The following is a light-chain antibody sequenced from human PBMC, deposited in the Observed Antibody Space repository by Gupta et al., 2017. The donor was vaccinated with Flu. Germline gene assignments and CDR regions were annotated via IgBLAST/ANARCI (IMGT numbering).Light chain of an antibody. Sequence: DIVMTQSPDSLAVSLGERATINCKSSQSVLYNSNNKNYLAWYQQKPGQPTKLLIYWASTRQFGVPDRFSGSGSGTDFTLTISSLQAEDVAVYYCQQYYTTPHTFGQGTKLEIK. V-gene: IGKV4-1*01. CDR1: QSVLYNSNNKNY. CDR2: WAS. CDR3: QQYYTTPHT. J-gene: IGKJ2*01.